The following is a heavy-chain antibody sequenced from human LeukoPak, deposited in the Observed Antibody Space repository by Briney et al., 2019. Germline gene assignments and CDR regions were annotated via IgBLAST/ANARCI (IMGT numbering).Heavy chain of an antibody. CDR3: ARDRDYGDLLY. D-gene: IGHD4-17*01. CDR1: GGSFSGYY. CDR2: IYTSGST. V-gene: IGHV4-4*07. J-gene: IGHJ4*02. Sequence: PSETLSLTRAVYGGSFSGYYWSWIRQPPGKGLEWIGRIYTSGSTNYNPSLKSRVTMSIDTSKNQFSLKLSSVTAADTAVYYCARDRDYGDLLYWGQGTLVTVSS.